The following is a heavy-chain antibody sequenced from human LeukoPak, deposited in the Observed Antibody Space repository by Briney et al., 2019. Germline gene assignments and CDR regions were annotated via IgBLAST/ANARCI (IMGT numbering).Heavy chain of an antibody. CDR3: ARALRQFGYYYYYMDV. Sequence: SETLSLTCAVYGGSFSGSYWTWIRQPPGKGLEWIGEINHSGSTNYNPSLKSRVTISADTSNNQFSLKLKSVTAADTAVYYCARALRQFGYYYYYMDVWGKGTTVTVSS. CDR1: GGSFSGSY. CDR2: INHSGST. J-gene: IGHJ6*03. D-gene: IGHD3-10*01. V-gene: IGHV4-34*01.